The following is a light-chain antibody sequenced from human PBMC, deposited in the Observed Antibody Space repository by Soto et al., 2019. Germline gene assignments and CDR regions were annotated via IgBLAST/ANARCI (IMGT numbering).Light chain of an antibody. CDR1: RRLTGSY. Sequence: DIVLTQSPATLSLSPGERATLSCGASRRLTGSYVAWYQQKPGLAPRLLIFDASSRATGIPDRFSGSGSGTDFTLTISRLEPEDFALYYCQQYGSSPYTFGQGTNLEIK. V-gene: IGKV3D-20*01. CDR2: DAS. CDR3: QQYGSSPYT. J-gene: IGKJ2*01.